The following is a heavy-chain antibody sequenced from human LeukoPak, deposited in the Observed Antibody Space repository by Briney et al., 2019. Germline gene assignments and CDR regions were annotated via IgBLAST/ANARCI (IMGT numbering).Heavy chain of an antibody. CDR1: GYTFINYY. V-gene: IGHV1-46*01. Sequence: ASVKVSCKASGYTFINYYMHWVRQAPGQGLEWMGIINPSGGSTSYAQKFQGRVTITADKSTSTAYMELSSLRSEDTAVYYCASVLSGIAVAGSFDPWGQGTLVTVSS. CDR2: INPSGGST. D-gene: IGHD6-19*01. J-gene: IGHJ5*02. CDR3: ASVLSGIAVAGSFDP.